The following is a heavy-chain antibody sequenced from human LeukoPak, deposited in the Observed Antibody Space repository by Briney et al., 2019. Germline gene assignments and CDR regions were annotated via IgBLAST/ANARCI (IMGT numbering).Heavy chain of an antibody. CDR2: IYYSGNT. CDR3: ARRLRFQLGYFQH. Sequence: SETLSLTCTVSGGSISSSGYFWGWIRQPPGKGLEWIGTIYYSGNTYYNPSLKSRVTISVDTSKNQFSLKLSSVTPSHTAVYYCARRLRFQLGYFQHWGQGTLVTVSS. V-gene: IGHV4-39*01. D-gene: IGHD4-17*01. J-gene: IGHJ1*01. CDR1: GGSISSSGYF.